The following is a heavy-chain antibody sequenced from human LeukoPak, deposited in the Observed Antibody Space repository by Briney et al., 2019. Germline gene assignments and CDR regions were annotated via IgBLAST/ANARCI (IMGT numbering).Heavy chain of an antibody. J-gene: IGHJ4*02. CDR3: TRGLLPGY. Sequence: GGSLRLSCEASGFTFSSYAMSWVRQAPGKGLEWVGFIRSNPYGGTTEYAASVKGRFTISRDDSKSIAYLQMNSLKTEDTAVYYCTRGLLPGYWGQGTLVTVSS. CDR2: IRSNPYGGTT. D-gene: IGHD2/OR15-2a*01. V-gene: IGHV3-49*04. CDR1: GFTFSSYA.